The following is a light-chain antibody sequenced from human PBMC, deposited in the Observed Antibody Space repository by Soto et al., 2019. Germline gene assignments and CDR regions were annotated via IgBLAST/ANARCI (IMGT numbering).Light chain of an antibody. CDR1: QSISSS. CDR2: SAS. CDR3: QQTYSTPRT. V-gene: IGKV1-39*01. Sequence: DIQMTQSPSSLSASIGDRVTITCRASQSISSSLNWYQQKPGKAPKLLIYSASSLQSGLPSRFSGSGSGTDFTLTISSLQPEDFATYYCQQTYSTPRTFGQGTKVDIK. J-gene: IGKJ1*01.